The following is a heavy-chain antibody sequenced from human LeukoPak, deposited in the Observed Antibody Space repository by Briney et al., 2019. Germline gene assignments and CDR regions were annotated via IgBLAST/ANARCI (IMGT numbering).Heavy chain of an antibody. CDR1: GFTFSSSG. D-gene: IGHD3-22*01. CDR2: IWSDGSNK. V-gene: IGHV3-33*08. Sequence: GGSLRLSCAASGFTFSSSGMHWVRQAPGKGLEGVALIWSDGSNKYYADSVKVRFTISRDNSNNTLYLQMNSLRAEDTALYDCASTGRGYYHSIDYWGQGTLVTVSS. J-gene: IGHJ4*02. CDR3: ASTGRGYYHSIDY.